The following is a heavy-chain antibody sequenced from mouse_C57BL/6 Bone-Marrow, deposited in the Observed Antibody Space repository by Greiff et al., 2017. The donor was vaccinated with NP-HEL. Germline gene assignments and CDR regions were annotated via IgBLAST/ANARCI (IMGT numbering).Heavy chain of an antibody. CDR3: ARRTYYGNYVLFDY. V-gene: IGHV14-3*01. CDR1: GFNIKNTY. Sequence: VHVKQSVAELVRPGASVKLSCTASGFNIKNTYMHWVKQRPEQGLEWIGRIDPANGNTKYAPKFQGKATITADTSSNTAYLQLSSLTSEDTAIYYCARRTYYGNYVLFDYWGQGTTLTVSS. CDR2: IDPANGNT. D-gene: IGHD2-1*01. J-gene: IGHJ2*01.